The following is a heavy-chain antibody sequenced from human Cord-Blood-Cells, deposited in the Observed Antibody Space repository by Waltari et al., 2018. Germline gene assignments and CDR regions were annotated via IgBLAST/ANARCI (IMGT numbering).Heavy chain of an antibody. J-gene: IGHJ4*02. CDR3: ARSSSSWYYFDY. D-gene: IGHD6-13*01. V-gene: IGHV1-2*02. CDR2: VNPNRGGT. CDR1: GYTFTGYY. Sequence: QVQLVQSGAEVKKPGASVKVSCKASGYTFTGYYMHWVRQAPGQGLEGLGWVNPNRGGTNDAQKFQGRVTMTRDTSISTAYMELSRLRSDDTAVYYCARSSSSWYYFDYWGQGTLVTVSS.